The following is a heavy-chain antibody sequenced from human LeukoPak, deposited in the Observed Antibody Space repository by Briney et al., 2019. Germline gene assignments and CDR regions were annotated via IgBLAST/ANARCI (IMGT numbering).Heavy chain of an antibody. J-gene: IGHJ5*02. V-gene: IGHV5-51*01. D-gene: IGHD3-22*01. Sequence: GESLKISCKGSGYSFTRYWIGWVRQIPGKGLEWMGIIYPGDSDTRYSPSFQGQVTISADKSISTAYLQWSSLKASDTAMYYCARLIYDSSGYHNWFDPWGQGTLVTVSS. CDR1: GYSFTRYW. CDR3: ARLIYDSSGYHNWFDP. CDR2: IYPGDSDT.